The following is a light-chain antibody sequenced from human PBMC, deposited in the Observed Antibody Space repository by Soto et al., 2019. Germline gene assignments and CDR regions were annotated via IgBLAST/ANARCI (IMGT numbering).Light chain of an antibody. CDR3: VLYMGSGLWV. CDR1: SGSVSTSYY. Sequence: QTVVTQEPLFSVSPGGTVTLTCGLSSGSVSTSYYPSWYQQTPGQAPRTLIYSTNTRSSGVPDRFSGSILGNKAALTITGAQADDESDYYCVLYMGSGLWVFGGGTKLTVL. J-gene: IGLJ3*02. V-gene: IGLV8-61*01. CDR2: STN.